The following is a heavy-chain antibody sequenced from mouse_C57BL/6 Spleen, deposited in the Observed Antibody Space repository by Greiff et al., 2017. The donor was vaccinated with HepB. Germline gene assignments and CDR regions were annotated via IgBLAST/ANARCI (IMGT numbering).Heavy chain of an antibody. CDR1: GYTFTSYT. V-gene: IGHV1-4*01. CDR2: INPSSGYT. J-gene: IGHJ2*01. D-gene: IGHD2-4*01. CDR3: ARWVSYYDLDY. Sequence: LQESGAELARPGASVKMSCKASGYTFTSYTMHWVKQRPGQGLEWIGYINPSSGYTKYNQKFKDKATLTADKSSSTAYMQLSSLTSEDSAVYYCARWVSYYDLDYWGQGTTLTVSS.